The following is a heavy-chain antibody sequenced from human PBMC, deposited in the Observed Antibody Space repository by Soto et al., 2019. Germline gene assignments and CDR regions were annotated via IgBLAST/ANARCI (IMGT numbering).Heavy chain of an antibody. V-gene: IGHV4-34*01. CDR2: INHSGST. Sequence: LSLTCAVYGGSFSGYYWSWIRQPPGKGLEWIGEINHSGSTNYNPSLKSRVTISVDTSKNQFSLKLSSVTAADTAVYYCARERTVRGVIRYGMDVWGQGTTVTVSS. J-gene: IGHJ6*02. CDR3: ARERTVRGVIRYGMDV. CDR1: GGSFSGYY. D-gene: IGHD3-10*01.